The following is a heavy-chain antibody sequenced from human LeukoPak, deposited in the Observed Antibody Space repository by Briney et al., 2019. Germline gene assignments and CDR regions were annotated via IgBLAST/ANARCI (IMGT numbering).Heavy chain of an antibody. J-gene: IGHJ5*02. CDR3: ARDRSGYDPLDL. Sequence: PGGSLRLSCAAAGFSLSDFCMHWIRLAPGRSLEWIAYISDSDTKTYAAAVEGRFTVSRDNAKNSLDLQMNSLRVEDTAIYYCARDRSGYDPLDLWGPGIVVTVSS. D-gene: IGHD5-12*01. CDR1: GFSLSDFC. V-gene: IGHV3-69-1*02. CDR2: ISDSDTK.